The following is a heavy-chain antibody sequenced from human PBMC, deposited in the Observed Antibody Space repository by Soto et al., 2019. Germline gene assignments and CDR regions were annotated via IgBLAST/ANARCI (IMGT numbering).Heavy chain of an antibody. CDR3: ARGVRRVTMVRGVMDYYYYGMDV. Sequence: SVQICWKASGGTFSSYAISWVRQAPGQGLEWMGGIIPIFGTANYAQKFQGRVTITADKSTSTAYMELSSLRSEDTAVYYCARGVRRVTMVRGVMDYYYYGMDVWGQGTTVTVSS. D-gene: IGHD3-10*01. J-gene: IGHJ6*02. V-gene: IGHV1-69*06. CDR2: IIPIFGTA. CDR1: GGTFSSYA.